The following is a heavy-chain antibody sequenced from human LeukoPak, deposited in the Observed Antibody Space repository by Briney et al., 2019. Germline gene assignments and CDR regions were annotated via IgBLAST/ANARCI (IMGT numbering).Heavy chain of an antibody. CDR1: GGTFSSYA. J-gene: IGHJ5*02. D-gene: IGHD2-15*01. CDR2: IDPNSGGT. V-gene: IGHV1-2*02. Sequence: ASVKVSCKASGGTFSSYAISWVRQAPGQGLEWMGWIDPNSGGTNYAQKLQGRVTMTRDTSTYTLYMELSSLRSDDTAVYYCARDGLSMMVEFDLWGQGTLVTVSS. CDR3: ARDGLSMMVEFDL.